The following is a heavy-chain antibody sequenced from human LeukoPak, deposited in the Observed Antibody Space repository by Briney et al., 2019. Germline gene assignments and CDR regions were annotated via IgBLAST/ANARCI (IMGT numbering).Heavy chain of an antibody. CDR3: ARRTRAAAGRD. V-gene: IGHV4-34*01. Sequence: PSETLSLTCAVYGGSFSGYYWSWIRQPPGKGLEWIGEINHSGSTNYNPSLKSRVTISVDTSKNQFSLKLSSVTAADTAVYYCARRTRAAAGRDWGQGTLVTVSS. CDR1: GGSFSGYY. D-gene: IGHD6-13*01. J-gene: IGHJ4*02. CDR2: INHSGST.